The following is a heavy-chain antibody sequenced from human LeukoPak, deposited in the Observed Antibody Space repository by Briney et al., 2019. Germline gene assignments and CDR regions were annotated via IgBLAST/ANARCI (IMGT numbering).Heavy chain of an antibody. CDR2: IYTSGST. CDR3: ARSPLEYDFWSGRHYYFDY. V-gene: IGHV4-61*02. CDR1: GGSISSGNYF. Sequence: PSQTLSRTCTVSGGSISSGNYFWSWIRQPAGKGLEWIGRIYTSGSTNYNPSLKSRVTISVDTSKNQFSLKLSSVTAADTAVYYCARSPLEYDFWSGRHYYFDYWGQGTLVTVSS. D-gene: IGHD3-3*01. J-gene: IGHJ4*02.